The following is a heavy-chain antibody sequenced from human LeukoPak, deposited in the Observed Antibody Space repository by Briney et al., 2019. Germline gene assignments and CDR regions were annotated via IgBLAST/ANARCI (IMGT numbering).Heavy chain of an antibody. CDR1: GFTLSNYA. D-gene: IGHD1-26*01. CDR3: VKGRGSLWPESREFDY. J-gene: IGHJ4*02. Sequence: GGSLRLSCAASGFTLSNYAMSWVRQDPGKGLEWVSIISGGGGDTNYAVSVKGRFPISRDNSKNTVSLQMNSLRAEDTALYYCVKGRGSLWPESREFDYWGQGTLVTVSS. V-gene: IGHV3-23*01. CDR2: ISGGGGDT.